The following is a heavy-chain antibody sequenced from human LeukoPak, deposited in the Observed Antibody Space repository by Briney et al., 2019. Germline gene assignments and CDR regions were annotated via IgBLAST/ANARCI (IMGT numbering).Heavy chain of an antibody. J-gene: IGHJ3*02. V-gene: IGHV3-7*01. CDR1: GFTFSSYW. D-gene: IGHD2-2*01. Sequence: GGSLRLSCAASGFTFSSYWMSWVRQAPGKGLEWVANIKQDGSEKYYVDSVKGRFTISRDNAKNSLYLQMNSLRAEDTAVYYCARDKGPIVVVPAAKGAFDIWGRGTMVTVSS. CDR2: IKQDGSEK. CDR3: ARDKGPIVVVPAAKGAFDI.